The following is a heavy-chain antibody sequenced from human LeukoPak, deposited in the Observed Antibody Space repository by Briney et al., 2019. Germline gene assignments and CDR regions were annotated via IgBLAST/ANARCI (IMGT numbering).Heavy chain of an antibody. D-gene: IGHD3-9*01. V-gene: IGHV5-51*01. CDR1: GYSYTSYW. Sequence: GESLKISCKSSGYSYTSYWIGRVRQMPGKGLEWMGIFYPGDSDTRYSPSFQGQVTISADKSFTTSYLQWRSLKASDTAMYYCARPKNYDILTGYGEYYFDYWGQGTLVTVPS. CDR2: FYPGDSDT. CDR3: ARPKNYDILTGYGEYYFDY. J-gene: IGHJ4*02.